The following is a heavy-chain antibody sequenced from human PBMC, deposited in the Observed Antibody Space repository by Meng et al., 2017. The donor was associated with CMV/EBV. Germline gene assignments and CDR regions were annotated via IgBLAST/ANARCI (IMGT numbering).Heavy chain of an antibody. CDR1: GYTFTSYG. Sequence: ASVKVSCKASGYTFTSYGISWVRQAPGQGLEWMGWISAYNGNTNYAQKLQGRVTMTTDTSTSTAYMELRSLRSDDTAVYYCARSQYYDSSGYYSWVYWGQGTLVTVSS. J-gene: IGHJ4*02. CDR2: ISAYNGNT. V-gene: IGHV1-18*01. CDR3: ARSQYYDSSGYYSWVY. D-gene: IGHD3-22*01.